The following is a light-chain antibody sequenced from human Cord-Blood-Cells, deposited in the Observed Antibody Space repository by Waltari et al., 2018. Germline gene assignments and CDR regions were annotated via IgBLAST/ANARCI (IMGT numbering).Light chain of an antibody. CDR3: QQSYSTLFT. Sequence: DIQMTQSPSSLSASVGDRVTITCRASQSISSYLNWYQQKPGKAPKLLIYAESSLQSGVPSRLSGSGSGTDFTLTISSLQPEDFATYYCQQSYSTLFTFGPGTKVDIK. CDR2: AES. J-gene: IGKJ3*01. CDR1: QSISSY. V-gene: IGKV1-39*01.